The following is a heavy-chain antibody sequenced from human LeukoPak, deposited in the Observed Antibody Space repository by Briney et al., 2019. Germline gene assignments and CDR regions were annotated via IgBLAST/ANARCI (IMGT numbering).Heavy chain of an antibody. CDR2: INHSGST. CDR1: GGSFSGYY. J-gene: IGHJ5*02. Sequence: SETLSLTCAVYGGSFSGYYWSWIRQPPGKGLEWIGEINHSGSTNYNPSLKGRVTISVDTSKNQFSLKLSSVTAADTAVYYCARGHFNWALAMVRGVISWFDPWGQGTLVTVSS. D-gene: IGHD3-10*01. CDR3: ARGHFNWALAMVRGVISWFDP. V-gene: IGHV4-34*01.